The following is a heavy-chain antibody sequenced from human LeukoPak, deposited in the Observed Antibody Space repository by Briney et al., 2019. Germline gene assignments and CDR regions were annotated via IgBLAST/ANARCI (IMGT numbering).Heavy chain of an antibody. CDR1: GYTFTSYA. Sequence: ASVKVSCKASGYTFTSYAMNWVRQAPGQGLEWMGWINTNTGNPTYAQGFTGRFVFSLDTSVSTAYLQISSLKAEDTAVYYCARVESGYYDGSGYSDFDYWGQGTLVTVSS. CDR2: INTNTGNP. V-gene: IGHV7-4-1*02. D-gene: IGHD3-22*01. CDR3: ARVESGYYDGSGYSDFDY. J-gene: IGHJ4*02.